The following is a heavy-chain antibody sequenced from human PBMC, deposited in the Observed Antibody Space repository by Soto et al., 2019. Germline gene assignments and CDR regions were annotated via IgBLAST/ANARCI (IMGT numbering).Heavy chain of an antibody. V-gene: IGHV4-30-2*01. CDR2: IYHSGST. CDR3: ARDKITGLFDY. J-gene: IGHJ4*02. CDR1: GGSISSGGYS. D-gene: IGHD2-8*02. Sequence: PSETLSLTCAVSGGSISSGGYSWSWIRQPPGKGLEWIGYIYHSGSTNYNPSLKSRVTISVETSKNQFSLKLTSVTAADTAVYYCARDKITGLFDYWGQGTLVTSPQ.